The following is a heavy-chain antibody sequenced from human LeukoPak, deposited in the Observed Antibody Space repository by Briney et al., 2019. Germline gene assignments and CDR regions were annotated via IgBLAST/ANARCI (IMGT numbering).Heavy chain of an antibody. CDR1: GGSISSYY. CDR2: IYYSGST. CDR3: ARGGGIAAAVDFDY. D-gene: IGHD6-13*01. J-gene: IGHJ4*02. Sequence: SETLSLTCTVSGGSISSYYWSWIRQPPGKGLEWIGYIYYSGSTNYNPSLKSRDTISVDTSKNQFSLKLSSVTAADTAVYYCARGGGIAAAVDFDYWGQGTLVTVSS. V-gene: IGHV4-59*08.